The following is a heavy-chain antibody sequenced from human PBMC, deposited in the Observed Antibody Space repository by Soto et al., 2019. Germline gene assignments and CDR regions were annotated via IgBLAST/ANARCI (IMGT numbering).Heavy chain of an antibody. Sequence: PGGSLRLSCAASGFTFSSYAMSWVRQAPGKGLEWVSAISGSGGSTYYADSVKGRFTISRDNSKNTLYLQMNSLRAEDTAVYYCAKGVAVAGEPGDDWFDPWGQGTLVTVSS. CDR1: GFTFSSYA. CDR3: AKGVAVAGEPGDDWFDP. CDR2: ISGSGGST. D-gene: IGHD6-19*01. V-gene: IGHV3-23*01. J-gene: IGHJ5*02.